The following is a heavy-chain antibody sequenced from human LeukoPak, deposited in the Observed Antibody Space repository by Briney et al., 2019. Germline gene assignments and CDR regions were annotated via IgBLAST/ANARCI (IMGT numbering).Heavy chain of an antibody. V-gene: IGHV3-43*02. CDR2: ITGDGGSA. Sequence: GRSLRLSCAASGFTFDDYAMHWVRHAPGKGLEWVSLITGDGGSAFYADSVKGRFTISRDNSKNSLYLQMNSLRTEDTALYYCAKEGPIAVAGYFDYWGQGALVTVSS. D-gene: IGHD6-19*01. CDR1: GFTFDDYA. J-gene: IGHJ4*02. CDR3: AKEGPIAVAGYFDY.